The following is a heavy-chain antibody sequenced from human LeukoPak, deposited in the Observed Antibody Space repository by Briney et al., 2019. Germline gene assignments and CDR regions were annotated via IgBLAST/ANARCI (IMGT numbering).Heavy chain of an antibody. V-gene: IGHV3-23*01. CDR3: AKGPAPYCSGGSCYSPHWYFDL. CDR2: ISGSGNTT. J-gene: IGHJ2*01. D-gene: IGHD2-15*01. CDR1: QFTFSNYA. Sequence: GGSLRLSCAASQFTFSNYAMSWVRQAPGKGLEWVSAISGSGNTTYFGDSVTGRFTISRDNPKSTVYLQMNSLSAEDTAVYYCAKGPAPYCSGGSCYSPHWYFDLWGRGTLVTVSS.